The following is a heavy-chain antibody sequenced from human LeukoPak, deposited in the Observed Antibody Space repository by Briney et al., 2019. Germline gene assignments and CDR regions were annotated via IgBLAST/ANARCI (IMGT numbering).Heavy chain of an antibody. D-gene: IGHD1-26*01. V-gene: IGHV3-21*06. J-gene: IGHJ6*03. CDR2: ITSSSSYI. CDR3: ARDPYSGNYGNYYYYYMDV. Sequence: ESGGSLRLSCAASGFTFSTYNMNCVRHAPGKGLEWISSITSSSSYIYYADSVKGRFTISRDNAKNSLFLQMNNLSPDDTAVYFCARDPYSGNYGNYYYYYMDVWGKGTTVTISS. CDR1: GFTFSTYN.